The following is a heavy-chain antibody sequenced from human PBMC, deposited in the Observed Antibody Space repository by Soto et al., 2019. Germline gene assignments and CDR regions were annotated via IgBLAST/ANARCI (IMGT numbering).Heavy chain of an antibody. CDR2: IKSSTDGGTA. CDR1: GFSFKDAW. Sequence: EVQLVESGGGFVESGGSLRLSCAASGFSFKDAWMTWVRQAPGKGLAWVGRIKSSTDGGTADYGAAVKGRFTMSRDASKDTLYLHMDGLKREDTGVHYCTSFFQLRGRVFDYCGRGTQVNVSS. D-gene: IGHD3-16*01. V-gene: IGHV3-15*07. CDR3: TSFFQLRGRVFDY. J-gene: IGHJ4*02.